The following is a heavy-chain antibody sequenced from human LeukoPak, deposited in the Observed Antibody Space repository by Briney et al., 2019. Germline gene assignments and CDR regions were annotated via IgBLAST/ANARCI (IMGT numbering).Heavy chain of an antibody. J-gene: IGHJ4*02. D-gene: IGHD2-8*02. CDR3: ASSTGHLNY. CDR1: GFTFSDFW. Sequence: GGSLRLSCAASGFTFSDFWMNWVRQAPGKGLEWVSYISSSGSTIYYADSVKGRFTISRDNAKNSLYLQMNSLRAEDTAVYYCASSTGHLNYWGQGTLVTVSS. CDR2: ISSSGSTI. V-gene: IGHV3-48*04.